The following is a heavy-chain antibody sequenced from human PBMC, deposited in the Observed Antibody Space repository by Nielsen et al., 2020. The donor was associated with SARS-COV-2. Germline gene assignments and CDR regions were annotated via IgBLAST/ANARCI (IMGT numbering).Heavy chain of an antibody. CDR2: VYSSGKT. D-gene: IGHD3-10*01. CDR1: GFTFSSFA. CDR3: TRSRDGGWFAFDI. Sequence: GESLKISCAASGFTFSSFAMHWVRQAPGKGLEWVAVVYSSGKTHYADSVKGRFTISRDSSTNTLYVQMNLLRVDDTAVYYCTRSRDGGWFAFDIWGQGTMVTVSS. V-gene: IGHV3-53*01. J-gene: IGHJ3*02.